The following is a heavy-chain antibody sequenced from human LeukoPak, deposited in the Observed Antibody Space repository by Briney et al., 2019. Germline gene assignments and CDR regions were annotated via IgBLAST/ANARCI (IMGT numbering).Heavy chain of an antibody. J-gene: IGHJ5*02. CDR1: GGSISGGGYY. CDR2: IYYSGST. V-gene: IGHV4-31*03. CDR3: ARDRPNFGGYCSSTSCSIPGWFDP. Sequence: PSETLSLTCTVSGGSISGGGYYWSWIRQHPGKGLEWIGYIYYSGSTYYNPSLKSRVTISVDTSKNQFSLKLSSVTAADTAVYYCARDRPNFGGYCSSTSCSIPGWFDPWGQGTLVTVSS. D-gene: IGHD2-2*01.